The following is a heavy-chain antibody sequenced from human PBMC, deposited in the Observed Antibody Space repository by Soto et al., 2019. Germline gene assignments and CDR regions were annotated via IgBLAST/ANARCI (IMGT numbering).Heavy chain of an antibody. CDR1: VYTFINYH. J-gene: IGHJ4*02. CDR2: INTYNGMT. D-gene: IGHD5-12*01. CDR3: AKSPRGEMATD. V-gene: IGHV1-18*03. Sequence: QVQLVQSGGEVKKPGASVTVSCKASVYTFINYHITWVRQAPGQGLEWMAWINTYNGMTDYAQRFQGRVTMTRDTSTSTAYMELRNLGSDDMAVYFCAKSPRGEMATDWGQGTLVTVSS.